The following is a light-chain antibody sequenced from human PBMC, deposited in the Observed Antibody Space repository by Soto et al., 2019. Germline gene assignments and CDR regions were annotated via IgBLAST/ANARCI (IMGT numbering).Light chain of an antibody. V-gene: IGKV1-9*01. J-gene: IGKJ4*01. CDR2: AAS. CDR3: QQFNSYPLT. Sequence: DIHLTQSPCFLSASVGDRVTITCRASQGIASSLAWYQQKAGKAPKLLIYAASTLESGVPSRFSGSGPGTEFTLTISSLQPEDFAIYYCQQFNSYPLTFGGGTKVEIK. CDR1: QGIASS.